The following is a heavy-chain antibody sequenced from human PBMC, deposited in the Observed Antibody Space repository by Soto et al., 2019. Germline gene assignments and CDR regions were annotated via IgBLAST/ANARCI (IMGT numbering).Heavy chain of an antibody. J-gene: IGHJ6*02. CDR1: GFTFSSYW. Sequence: GGSLRLSCAASGFTFSSYWISWVRQAPGRGLEWVSAISGSGGSTYYADSVKGRFTISRDNSKNTLYMQMNSMRDEDTEIYYCAKGYDFWSGSRMDVWGQGTTVTVSS. V-gene: IGHV3-23*01. CDR3: AKGYDFWSGSRMDV. CDR2: ISGSGGST. D-gene: IGHD3-3*01.